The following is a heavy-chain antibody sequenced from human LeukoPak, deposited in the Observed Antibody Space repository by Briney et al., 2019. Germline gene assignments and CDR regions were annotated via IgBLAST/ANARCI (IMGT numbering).Heavy chain of an antibody. D-gene: IGHD2-21*02. J-gene: IGHJ5*02. CDR2: IYTSGST. CDR1: GGSISSCY. V-gene: IGHV4-4*07. Sequence: SETLSLTCTVSGGSISSCYWSWIRQPAGKGLEWIGRIYTSGSTNYNPSLKSRVTMSVDTSKNQFSLKLSSVTAVDTAVYYCARDPPCGGDCYSDWFDPWGQGTLVTVSS. CDR3: ARDPPCGGDCYSDWFDP.